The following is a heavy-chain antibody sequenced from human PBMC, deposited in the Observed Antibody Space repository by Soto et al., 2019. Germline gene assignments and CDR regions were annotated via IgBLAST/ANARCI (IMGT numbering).Heavy chain of an antibody. CDR3: TRQTHYYYIWGKTPFDY. CDR2: IKSKTNNYAT. V-gene: IGHV3-73*01. J-gene: IGHJ4*02. D-gene: IGHD3-22*01. Sequence: AGGSLRLSCAVSGFTFSASAMHWVRQASGKGLEWVGRIKSKTNNYATTYAASVKGRFTISRDDSKNTAYLQMNSLKAEDTAVYYCTRQTHYYYIWGKTPFDYWGQGTLVTVSS. CDR1: GFTFSASA.